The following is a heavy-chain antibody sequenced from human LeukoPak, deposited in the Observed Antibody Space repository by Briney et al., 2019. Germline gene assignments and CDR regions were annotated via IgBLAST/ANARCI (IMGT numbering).Heavy chain of an antibody. J-gene: IGHJ6*03. CDR1: GYTLTELS. CDR2: FDPEDGET. CDR3: ARQGGNSVYYYYYMDV. V-gene: IGHV1-24*01. Sequence: ASVKVSCKVSGYTLTELSMHWVRQAPGKGLEWMGGFDPEDGETIYAQKFQGRVTMTEDTSTDTAYMELSSLRSEDTAVYYCARQGGNSVYYYYYMDVWGKGTTVTISS. D-gene: IGHD4-23*01.